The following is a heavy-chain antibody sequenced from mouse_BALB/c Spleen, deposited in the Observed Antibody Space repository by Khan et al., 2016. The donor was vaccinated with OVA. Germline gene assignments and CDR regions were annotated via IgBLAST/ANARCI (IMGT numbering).Heavy chain of an antibody. Sequence: QVQLKQSGAELVRPGVSVKISCKGSGYTFTDFTMHWVKQSHAKSLEWIGVISTYYGDVTYNQKFKGKATMTVDKSSSTAYMELARLTSEDSAIYDWERGGGGNRFAYWGQGTLVTVSA. J-gene: IGHJ3*01. CDR2: ISTYYGDV. V-gene: IGHV1S137*01. CDR3: ERGGGGNRFAY. CDR1: GYTFTDFT.